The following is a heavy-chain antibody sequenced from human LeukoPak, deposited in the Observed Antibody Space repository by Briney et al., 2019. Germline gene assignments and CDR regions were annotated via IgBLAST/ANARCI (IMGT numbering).Heavy chain of an antibody. J-gene: IGHJ4*02. V-gene: IGHV1-2*02. CDR2: INPNSGGT. D-gene: IGHD6-19*01. CDR3: ARDLPWLVRYFDY. Sequence: ASVKVSCKASGYTFTGYYMHWVRQAPGQGLEWMGWINPNSGGTNYAQKFQGRVTMTRDTSISTAYMELSRPRSDDTAVYYCARDLPWLVRYFDYWGQGTLVTVSS. CDR1: GYTFTGYY.